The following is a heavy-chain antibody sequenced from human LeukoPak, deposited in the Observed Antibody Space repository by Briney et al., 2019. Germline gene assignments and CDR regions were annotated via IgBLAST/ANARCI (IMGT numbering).Heavy chain of an antibody. Sequence: PGGSLRLSCAASGFTFSSYAMSWVRQAPGKGLEWVSAISGSGGSTYYADSVKGRFTISRDNSKNTLYLQMNSLRAEDTAVYYCAKVGGAAAGIGAFGMDVWGQGTTVTVSS. D-gene: IGHD6-13*01. CDR1: GFTFSSYA. CDR3: AKVGGAAAGIGAFGMDV. CDR2: ISGSGGST. J-gene: IGHJ6*02. V-gene: IGHV3-23*01.